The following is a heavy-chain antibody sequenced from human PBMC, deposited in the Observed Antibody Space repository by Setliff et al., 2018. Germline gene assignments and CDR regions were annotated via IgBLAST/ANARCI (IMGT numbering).Heavy chain of an antibody. CDR2: ITSDGSST. V-gene: IGHV3-74*01. D-gene: IGHD2-15*01. CDR3: ARDVFCSGGSCDNWFDP. J-gene: IGHJ5*02. Sequence: SLRLSCAASGFTFSNYYMHWVRQAPGKGLVWVSRITSDGSSTTYADSVKGRFTISRDNAKSTLYLQMNSLRAEDTAVYYCARDVFCSGGSCDNWFDPWGQGTLVTVSS. CDR1: GFTFSNYY.